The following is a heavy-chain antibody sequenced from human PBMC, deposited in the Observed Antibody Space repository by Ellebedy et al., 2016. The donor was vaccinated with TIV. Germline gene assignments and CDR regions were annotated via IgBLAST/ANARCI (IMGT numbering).Heavy chain of an antibody. V-gene: IGHV1-69*13. Sequence: ASVKVSCKASGGTFSSYAISWVRQAPGQGLEWMGGIIPIFGTANYAQKFQGRVTITADESTSTAYMELSSLRSEDTAVYYCARDHRRRSAITLGMDVWGQGTTVTVSS. CDR1: GGTFSSYA. CDR2: IIPIFGTA. CDR3: ARDHRRRSAITLGMDV. J-gene: IGHJ6*02. D-gene: IGHD3-3*01.